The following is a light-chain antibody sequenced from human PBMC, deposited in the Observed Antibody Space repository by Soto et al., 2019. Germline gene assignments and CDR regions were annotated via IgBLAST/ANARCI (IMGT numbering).Light chain of an antibody. CDR2: AAS. CDR3: QQIYSSPPT. CDR1: QSISSY. Sequence: DIQMTQSPSSLSASVGDRVTITCRASQSISSYLNWYQQKPGKAPNLLIYAASSLQSGVPSRFSGSGSGTDFTLTISSLQPEDFATYYCQQIYSSPPTFGQGTKVDIK. J-gene: IGKJ1*01. V-gene: IGKV1-39*01.